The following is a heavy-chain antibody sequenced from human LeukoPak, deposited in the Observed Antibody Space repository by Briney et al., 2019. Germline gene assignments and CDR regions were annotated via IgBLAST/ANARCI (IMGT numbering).Heavy chain of an antibody. CDR3: ARLVVPAAIPNDAFDI. V-gene: IGHV1-18*01. D-gene: IGHD2-2*01. CDR2: ISAYNGNT. Sequence: GASVKLSCKASGYTITINGISWERQAPGQGLEWMRWISAYNGNTNYAQKLQGRVTMTTDTSTSTAYMELRSLRSDDTAVYYCARLVVPAAIPNDAFDIWGQGTMVTVSS. J-gene: IGHJ3*02. CDR1: GYTITING.